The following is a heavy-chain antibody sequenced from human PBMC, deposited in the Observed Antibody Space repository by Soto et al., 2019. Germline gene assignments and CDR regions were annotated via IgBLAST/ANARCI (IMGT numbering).Heavy chain of an antibody. V-gene: IGHV3-72*01. CDR1: GLIFSDYH. CDR3: AMLGGWSGGSSGMEV. J-gene: IGHJ6*02. Sequence: EVQLVESGGGLVQPGGSLRLSCAASGLIFSDYHMDWVRQAPGKGLEWVGRIRRKANSYTTGYAASVKGRFTISRDDSKNSLYLQMNSLKSEDTAVYYCAMLGGWSGGSSGMEVWGHGTTVTVSS. D-gene: IGHD6-19*01. CDR2: IRRKANSYTT.